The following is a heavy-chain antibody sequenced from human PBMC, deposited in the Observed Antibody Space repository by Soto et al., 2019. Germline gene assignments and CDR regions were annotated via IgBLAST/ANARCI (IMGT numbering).Heavy chain of an antibody. CDR1: GFSLSTTGVG. CDR3: AQRLRDYGLGLERANYFDP. Sequence: QITLKESGPTLVRPTQTLTLTCTFSGFSLSTTGVGVGWIRQPPGKALEWLALIYWDDDKRYSPSLKSRLTITNDTSKNEVILPLTNRDHVYTATYYFAQRLRDYGLGLERANYFDPCGHGTLVTVSS. CDR2: IYWDDDK. V-gene: IGHV2-5*02. D-gene: IGHD3-10*01. J-gene: IGHJ5*02.